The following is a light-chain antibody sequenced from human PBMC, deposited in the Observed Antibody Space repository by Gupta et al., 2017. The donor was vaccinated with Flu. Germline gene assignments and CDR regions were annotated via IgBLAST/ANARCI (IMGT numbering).Light chain of an antibody. CDR3: CSYRATYL. CDR1: SSDVGRYND. V-gene: IGLV2-11*01. J-gene: IGLJ2*01. CDR2: DVI. Sequence: TGTSSDVGRYNDVSWYQQRPGKAPKLMIYDVIKRPSGVPDRFTGSKSGNTASLTISGLQPEDEADYHCCSYRATYLFGGGTKLTVL.